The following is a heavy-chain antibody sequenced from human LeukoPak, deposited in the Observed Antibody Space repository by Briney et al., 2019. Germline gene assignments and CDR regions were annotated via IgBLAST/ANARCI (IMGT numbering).Heavy chain of an antibody. CDR2: ISYDGFDK. Sequence: PGGSLRLSCAASGFTFSNFGMHWVRQAPGKGLEWVAVISYDGFDKYYADSVKGRFTISRDNAKNTLYLQMHSLRAEDTAVYYCAKDKDFWSGYYRGVPFYYGMDVWGQGTTVTVSS. CDR3: AKDKDFWSGYYRGVPFYYGMDV. CDR1: GFTFSNFG. J-gene: IGHJ6*02. V-gene: IGHV3-30*18. D-gene: IGHD3-3*01.